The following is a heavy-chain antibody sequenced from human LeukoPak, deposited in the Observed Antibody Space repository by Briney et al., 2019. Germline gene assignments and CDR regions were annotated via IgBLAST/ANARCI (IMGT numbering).Heavy chain of an antibody. J-gene: IGHJ6*03. CDR2: ISSSGSTI. V-gene: IGHV3-48*03. CDR1: GFTFSSYE. D-gene: IGHD3-10*01. Sequence: PGGSLRLSCAASGFTFSSYEMNWVRQVPGKGLEWVSYISSSGSTIYYADSVKGRFTISRDNAKNSLYLQMNSLRAEDTAVYYCASTPETLWFGELLSHLQKNYYYMDVWGKGTTVTISS. CDR3: ASTPETLWFGELLSHLQKNYYYMDV.